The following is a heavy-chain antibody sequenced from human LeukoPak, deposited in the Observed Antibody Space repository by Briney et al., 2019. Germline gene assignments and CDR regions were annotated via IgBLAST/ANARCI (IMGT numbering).Heavy chain of an antibody. D-gene: IGHD3-16*02. CDR3: ARDLVYYDYVWGSYRRGAPFDY. J-gene: IGHJ4*02. Sequence: PGGSLRLSCAASGFTFDDYGMSWVRQAPGKGLEWVSGINWNGGSTGYADSAKGRFTISRDNAKNSLYLQMNSLRAEDTALYYCARDLVYYDYVWGSYRRGAPFDYWGQGTLVTVSS. V-gene: IGHV3-20*04. CDR2: INWNGGST. CDR1: GFTFDDYG.